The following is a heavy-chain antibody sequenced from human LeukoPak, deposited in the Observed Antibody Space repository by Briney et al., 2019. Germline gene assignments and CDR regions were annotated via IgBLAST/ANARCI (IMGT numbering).Heavy chain of an antibody. CDR3: AKDPRYYYDSSGYPDY. D-gene: IGHD3-22*01. V-gene: IGHV3-9*01. Sequence: GGSLRLSRAASGFTFDDYAMHWVRQAPGKGLEWVSGISWNSGSIGYADSVKGRFTISRDNAKNSLYLQMNSLRAEDTALYYCAKDPRYYYDSSGYPDYWGQGTLVTVSS. CDR2: ISWNSGSI. CDR1: GFTFDDYA. J-gene: IGHJ4*02.